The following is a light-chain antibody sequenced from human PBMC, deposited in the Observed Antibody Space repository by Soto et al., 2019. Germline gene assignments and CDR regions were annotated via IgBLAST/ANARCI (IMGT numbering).Light chain of an antibody. CDR2: GAS. CDR3: QQHYSTPPT. Sequence: PATLLCPLGKKPPSTAGASQSISGNLAWYQQKPGQAPRLLIHGASTRATGFPARFSGSGSGTDFTLTISSLQPEDFASYYCQQHYSTPPTFGQGTKVDIK. J-gene: IGKJ1*01. CDR1: QSISGN. V-gene: IGKV3-15*01.